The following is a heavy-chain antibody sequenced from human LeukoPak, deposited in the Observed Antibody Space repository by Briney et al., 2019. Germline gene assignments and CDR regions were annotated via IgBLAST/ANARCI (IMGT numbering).Heavy chain of an antibody. Sequence: ASVKVSCKASGYTFTSYGISWVRQAPGQGLEWMGWISAYNGNTNYAQKLQGRVTMTTDTSTSTAYMELRSLRSDDTAVYYCARDVGATTPNYYYYYYMDVWGKGTTVTISS. J-gene: IGHJ6*03. V-gene: IGHV1-18*01. CDR2: ISAYNGNT. D-gene: IGHD1-26*01. CDR3: ARDVGATTPNYYYYYYMDV. CDR1: GYTFTSYG.